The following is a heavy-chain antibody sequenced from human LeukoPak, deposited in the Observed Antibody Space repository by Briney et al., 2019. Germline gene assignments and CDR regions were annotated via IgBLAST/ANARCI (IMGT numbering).Heavy chain of an antibody. J-gene: IGHJ4*02. CDR2: IKSITDGGTT. CDR3: VEFPDYYDGTLQDY. CDR1: GFIFSNAW. Sequence: GGSLTLSCAASGFIFSNAWMTWVRQAPGKGLEWVGRIKSITDGGTTNYAAPVKGRFTISRDDSKDTVYLQMSSLQIEDTAVYYCVEFPDYYDGTLQDYWGQGTLVTVSS. V-gene: IGHV3-15*01. D-gene: IGHD3-22*01.